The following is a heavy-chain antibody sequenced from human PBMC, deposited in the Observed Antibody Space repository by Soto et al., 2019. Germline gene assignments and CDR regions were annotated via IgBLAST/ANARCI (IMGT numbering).Heavy chain of an antibody. J-gene: IGHJ4*02. CDR1: GGTFSSYA. Sequence: QVPLVQSGAEVKKPGSSVKVSCKASGGTFSSYAITWVRQAPGQGLEWMGGIIPIFGTANYAQKFQGRVTITADESTSTAYMELSSLRCEDTAVYYCARGGKEPRYYFDYWGQGTLVSVSS. CDR3: ARGGKEPRYYFDY. CDR2: IIPIFGTA. V-gene: IGHV1-69*01. D-gene: IGHD3-16*01.